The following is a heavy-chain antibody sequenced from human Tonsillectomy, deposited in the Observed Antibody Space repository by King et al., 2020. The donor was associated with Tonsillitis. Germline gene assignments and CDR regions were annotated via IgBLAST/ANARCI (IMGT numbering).Heavy chain of an antibody. CDR3: ASFDSPSWSAY. V-gene: IGHV3-66*01. D-gene: IGHD3-9*01. Sequence: VQLVESGGGLVQPGGSLRLSCAASGFSVSGNYMTWVRQAPGKGLEWVSLIYSSGSTFYTDSVKGRFTISRDNSKNTVYLQINSLRAEDTAVYYCASFDSPSWSAYWGQGTLVTVSS. CDR1: GFSVSGNY. CDR2: IYSSGST. J-gene: IGHJ4*02.